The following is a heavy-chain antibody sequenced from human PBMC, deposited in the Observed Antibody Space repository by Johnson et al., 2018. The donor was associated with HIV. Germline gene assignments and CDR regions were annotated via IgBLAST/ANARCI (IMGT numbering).Heavy chain of an antibody. V-gene: IGHV3-20*04. CDR2: INWNGGST. J-gene: IGHJ3*02. CDR3: AKTLGYDSSGYHDGFDI. D-gene: IGHD3-22*01. CDR1: GFTFDDYG. Sequence: VHLVESGGGVVRPGGSLRLSCAASGFTFDDYGMSWVRQGPGKGLEWVSGINWNGGSTGYADSVKGRFSISRDNSKKTMYLQMNSLRPEDTAVYYCAKTLGYDSSGYHDGFDIWGQGTLVTVSS.